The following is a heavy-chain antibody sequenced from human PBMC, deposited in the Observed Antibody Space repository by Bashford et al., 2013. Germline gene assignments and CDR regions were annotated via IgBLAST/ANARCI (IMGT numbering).Heavy chain of an antibody. Sequence: WIRQPPGKGLEWIGEINHSGSTNYNPSLKSRVTISVDTSKNQFSLKLSSVTAADTAVYYCARSSSGCMNDWGQGTLVTVSS. CDR2: INHSGST. D-gene: IGHD6-19*01. J-gene: IGHJ4*02. V-gene: IGHV4-34*01. CDR3: ARSSSGCMND.